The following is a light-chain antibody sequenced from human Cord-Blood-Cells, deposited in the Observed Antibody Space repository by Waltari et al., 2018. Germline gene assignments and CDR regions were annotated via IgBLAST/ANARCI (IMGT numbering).Light chain of an antibody. CDR1: QSISSW. Sequence: DIQMTQSPSTLSASVGDRVTITCRASQSISSWLAWYQQKPGKAPKLLIYKASSLESGVPSRFSGSGSGTEFTLTISSLLPDDFATYYCQQYNSYPYSFGQGTQLEIK. CDR2: KAS. V-gene: IGKV1-5*03. CDR3: QQYNSYPYS. J-gene: IGKJ2*03.